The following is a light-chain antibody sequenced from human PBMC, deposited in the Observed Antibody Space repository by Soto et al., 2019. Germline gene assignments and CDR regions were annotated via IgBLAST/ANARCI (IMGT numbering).Light chain of an antibody. CDR3: QQYGSSPRT. J-gene: IGKJ1*01. CDR2: GAS. CDR1: PSVSSSC. Sequence: EIVLTQSPGTLSLSPGERDTLSCRASPSVSSSCLAWYQQKPGQAPRLLIYGASIRATGIPDRFSGSGSGTDFTLTISRLEPEDFAVYYCQQYGSSPRTFGQGTKVEIK. V-gene: IGKV3-20*01.